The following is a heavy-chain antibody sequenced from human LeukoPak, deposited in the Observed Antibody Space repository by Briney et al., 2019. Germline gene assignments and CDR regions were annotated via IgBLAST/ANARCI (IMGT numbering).Heavy chain of an antibody. CDR1: GFSLSSYW. D-gene: IGHD3-10*01. Sequence: GGSLRLSCAASGFSLSSYWMTWVRQAPGKGLEWVANIKQDGSEKNYVDSVKGRFTISRDNAKNSLYLQMNSLRAEDTAVYYCARDREYYYGSGKHGFDPWGQGTLVTVSS. V-gene: IGHV3-7*01. CDR3: ARDREYYYGSGKHGFDP. CDR2: IKQDGSEK. J-gene: IGHJ5*02.